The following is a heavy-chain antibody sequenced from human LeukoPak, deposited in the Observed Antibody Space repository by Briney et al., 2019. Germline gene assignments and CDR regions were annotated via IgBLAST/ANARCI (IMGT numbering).Heavy chain of an antibody. V-gene: IGHV3-33*01. D-gene: IGHD6-19*01. CDR1: GFSFSSYA. CDR2: IWYDGSNK. J-gene: IGHJ4*02. Sequence: GGSLRLSCAASGFSFSSYAMHWVRQAPGKGLEWVAVIWYDGSNKYYGDSVKGRFTISRDNSKNSLYLQMNGLRAEDTAIYYCASPQWLAFWGQGTLVTVSS. CDR3: ASPQWLAF.